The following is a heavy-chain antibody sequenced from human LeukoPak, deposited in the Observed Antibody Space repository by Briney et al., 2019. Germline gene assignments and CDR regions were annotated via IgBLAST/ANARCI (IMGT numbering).Heavy chain of an antibody. J-gene: IGHJ5*02. CDR3: ARKLLWLGESDDP. CDR2: INHSGST. CDR1: GGSFSGYY. Sequence: SETLSLTSAVYGGSFSGYYWSWIRQPPGRGLEWIGEINHSGSTNYNPSLKSRVTISVDTSKNQFSLKLSSVTAADTAVYYCARKLLWLGESDDPWGQGTLVTVSS. D-gene: IGHD3-10*01. V-gene: IGHV4-34*01.